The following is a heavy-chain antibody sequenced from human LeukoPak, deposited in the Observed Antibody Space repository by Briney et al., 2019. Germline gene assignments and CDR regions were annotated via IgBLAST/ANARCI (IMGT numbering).Heavy chain of an antibody. Sequence: PGGSLRLSCAASGFIFSRHTMNWVRQAPGKGLEWISSVSSSSSYIYYADSMKGRFTISRDNAKNTLYLQMNSLRAEDTAVYYCAKDLRRGHDYSVYWGQGTLVTVSS. CDR2: VSSSSSYI. D-gene: IGHD3-10*01. V-gene: IGHV3-21*04. J-gene: IGHJ4*02. CDR1: GFIFSRHT. CDR3: AKDLRRGHDYSVY.